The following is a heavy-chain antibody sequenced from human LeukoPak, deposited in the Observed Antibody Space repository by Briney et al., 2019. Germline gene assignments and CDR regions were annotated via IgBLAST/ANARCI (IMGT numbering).Heavy chain of an antibody. Sequence: GGSLRLSCAASGFTFSSYSMTWVRQAPGKGLEWVSSISSSSSYIYYADSVKGRFTISRDNSKNTLYLQMNSLRAEDTAVYYCAKERDYDILTGYLEYWGQGTLVTVSS. V-gene: IGHV3-21*04. D-gene: IGHD3-9*01. J-gene: IGHJ4*02. CDR1: GFTFSSYS. CDR2: ISSSSSYI. CDR3: AKERDYDILTGYLEY.